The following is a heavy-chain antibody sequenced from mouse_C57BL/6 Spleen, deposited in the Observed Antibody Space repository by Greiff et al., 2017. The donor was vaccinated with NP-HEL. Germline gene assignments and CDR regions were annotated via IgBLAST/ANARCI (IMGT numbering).Heavy chain of an antibody. J-gene: IGHJ3*01. D-gene: IGHD2-1*01. CDR2: INPSTGGT. CDR3: ARRTMGNSAWFAY. CDR1: GYSFTGYY. V-gene: IGHV1-42*01. Sequence: VHVKQSGPELVKPGASVKISCKASGYSFTGYYMNWVKQSPEESLEWIGEINPSTGGTTYNQKFKAKATLTVDKSSSTAYMQLKSLTSEDSAVYYCARRTMGNSAWFAYWGQGTLVTVSA.